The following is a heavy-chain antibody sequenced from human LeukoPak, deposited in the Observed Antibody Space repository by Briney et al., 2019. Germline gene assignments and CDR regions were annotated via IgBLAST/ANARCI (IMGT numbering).Heavy chain of an antibody. CDR3: ARGFSGSYSGYFDY. CDR1: GGSFSGYY. CDR2: INHSGST. D-gene: IGHD1-26*01. Sequence: SETLSLTCAVYGGSFSGYYWSWIRQPPGKGLEWIGEINHSGSTNYNPSLKSRVTISVDTSKNQFSLKLSSVTAADTAVYYCARGFSGSYSGYFDYWGQGTLFTVSS. J-gene: IGHJ4*02. V-gene: IGHV4-34*01.